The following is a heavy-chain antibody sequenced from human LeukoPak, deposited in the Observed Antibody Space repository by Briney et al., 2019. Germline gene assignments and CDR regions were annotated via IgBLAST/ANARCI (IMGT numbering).Heavy chain of an antibody. Sequence: GGSLRLSCAASGFTFSDYYMSWIRQAPGKGLEWVSVFYVGGATYYADSVKGRFTISRDNSENTLYLQMKSLRAEDTAVYYCARGDGYNFFDYWGQGTLVTVSS. CDR1: GFTFSDYY. D-gene: IGHD5-24*01. CDR2: FYVGGAT. J-gene: IGHJ4*02. V-gene: IGHV3-53*01. CDR3: ARGDGYNFFDY.